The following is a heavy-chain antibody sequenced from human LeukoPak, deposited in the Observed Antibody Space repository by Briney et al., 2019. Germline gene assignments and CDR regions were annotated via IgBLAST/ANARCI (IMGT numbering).Heavy chain of an antibody. Sequence: GGSLRLSCAASGFTFSSSWIHWVRQAPGKGLVWVSRINKDGSVTDYAESVKGRFSISRDNAKNTLYLQMNSLRAEGTAMYYCARVRAAHGIGFGYWGQGTLVTVSS. CDR1: GFTFSSSW. CDR2: INKDGSVT. V-gene: IGHV3-74*01. D-gene: IGHD6-13*01. J-gene: IGHJ4*02. CDR3: ARVRAAHGIGFGY.